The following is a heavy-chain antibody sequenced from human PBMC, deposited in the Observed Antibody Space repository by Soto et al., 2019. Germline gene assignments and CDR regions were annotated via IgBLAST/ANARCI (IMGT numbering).Heavy chain of an antibody. CDR3: AADRKYCSSTSCPRAIVASPKMDV. J-gene: IGHJ6*02. D-gene: IGHD2-2*01. CDR1: GFTFTSSA. V-gene: IGHV1-58*01. CDR2: IVVGSGNT. Sequence: EASVKVSCKASGFTFTSSAVQWVRQARGQRLEWIGWIVVGSGNTNYAQKFQERVTITRDMSTSTAYMELSSLRSEDTAVYYCAADRKYCSSTSCPRAIVASPKMDVWGQGTTVTVSS.